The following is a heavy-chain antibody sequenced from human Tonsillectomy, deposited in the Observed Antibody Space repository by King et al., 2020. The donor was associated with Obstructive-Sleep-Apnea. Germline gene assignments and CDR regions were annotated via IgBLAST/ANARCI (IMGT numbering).Heavy chain of an antibody. Sequence: VQLVESGGGLVKPGGSFRLSVAPPGFPLGNAWRSWFGQAPGKGLGWVGRIKGKTMVGTTDNAAPGKGRFTISREDSKNTLYLQMKSLKTEDTAVYYCTTEGALIVVPVLDYYYYGMDVWGQGTTVTVSS. CDR2: IKGKTMVGTT. V-gene: IGHV3-15*01. D-gene: IGHD2-2*01. CDR1: GFPLGNAW. J-gene: IGHJ6*02. CDR3: TTEGALIVVPVLDYYYYGMDV.